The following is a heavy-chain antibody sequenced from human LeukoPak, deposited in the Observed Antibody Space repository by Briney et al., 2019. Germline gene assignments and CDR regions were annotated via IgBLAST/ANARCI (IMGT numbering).Heavy chain of an antibody. CDR1: GYSISNGYY. CDR2: IYHSGTT. J-gene: IGHJ5*02. D-gene: IGHD3-10*01. V-gene: IGHV4-38-2*02. Sequence: PSETLTLTCTVSGYSISNGYYWGWIRQPPGRGLECIGTIYHSGTTYYNPSLKSRVTISVDTSKNQFSLKLSSMTAADTAVYYCARDYYGSGSYYNAWGQGTLVTVSS. CDR3: ARDYYGSGSYYNA.